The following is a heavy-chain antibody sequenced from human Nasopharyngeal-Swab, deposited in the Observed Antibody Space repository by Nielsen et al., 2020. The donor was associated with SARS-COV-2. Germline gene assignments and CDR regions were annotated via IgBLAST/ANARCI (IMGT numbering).Heavy chain of an antibody. Sequence: SVKVSCKASGGTFSSYAISWVRQAPGQGLEWMGRIIPILGIANYARKFQGRVTITADKSTSTAYMELSSLRSEDTAVYYCARGPALGTAFFDYWGQGTLVTVSS. D-gene: IGHD5-18*01. CDR1: GGTFSSYA. V-gene: IGHV1-69*04. J-gene: IGHJ4*02. CDR3: ARGPALGTAFFDY. CDR2: IIPILGIA.